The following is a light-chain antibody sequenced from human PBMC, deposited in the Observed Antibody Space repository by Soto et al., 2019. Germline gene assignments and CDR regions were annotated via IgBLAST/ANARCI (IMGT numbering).Light chain of an antibody. J-gene: IGKJ2*01. V-gene: IGKV3-20*01. CDR1: QSVSSSY. Sequence: EIVLTQSPGTLSLSPGERATLSCRASQSVSSSYLAWYQQKPGQAPRLLIYGASSRATGIPDRFSGSGSVTDFTLTSIRLDPEVFAVHYCQQYGSSPVTFGQGTKLEIK. CDR2: GAS. CDR3: QQYGSSPVT.